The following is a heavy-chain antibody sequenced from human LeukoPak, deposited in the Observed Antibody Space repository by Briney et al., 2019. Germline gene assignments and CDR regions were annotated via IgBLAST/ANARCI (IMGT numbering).Heavy chain of an antibody. Sequence: SETLSLTCTVSGGSISSYYWSWIRQPPGKGLEWIGYIYYSGSTNYNSSLKSRVTISVDTSKNQFSLRLSSVTAADTAVYYCARHAKSPYYAFDIWGQGTMVTVSS. V-gene: IGHV4-59*08. J-gene: IGHJ3*02. CDR1: GGSISSYY. CDR3: ARHAKSPYYAFDI. CDR2: IYYSGST. D-gene: IGHD4/OR15-4a*01.